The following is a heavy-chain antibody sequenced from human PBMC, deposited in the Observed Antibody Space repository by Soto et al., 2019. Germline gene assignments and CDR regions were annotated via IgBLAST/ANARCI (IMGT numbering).Heavy chain of an antibody. V-gene: IGHV4-4*02. J-gene: IGHJ3*01. CDR3: AYSTGWYRHDV. D-gene: IGHD6-19*01. CDR2: IFHSGDT. CDR1: GDSISNSRW. Sequence: QVQLQESGPGLVKPSGTLSLTCAVSGDSISNSRWWTWVRQPPGEGLEWMGDIFHSGDTNYNPSLKRXVFISVDKSQNQFSLKVSSVTAADTAVYYCAYSTGWYRHDVWGQGTLVTVSS.